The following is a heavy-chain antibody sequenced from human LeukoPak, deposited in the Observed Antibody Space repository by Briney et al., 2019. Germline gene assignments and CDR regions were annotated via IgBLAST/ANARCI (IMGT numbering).Heavy chain of an antibody. V-gene: IGHV3-74*01. Sequence: GGSLRLSCAASGFTFKLYWMHWVRQVPGKRPVWVSRINDDGSDTIYADSVRGRFTISRDDAKNTVYLQMNNLRAEDTAVYYCANYDFWSGYYRDAFDIWGQGTMVTVSS. J-gene: IGHJ3*02. D-gene: IGHD3-3*01. CDR2: INDDGSDT. CDR3: ANYDFWSGYYRDAFDI. CDR1: GFTFKLYW.